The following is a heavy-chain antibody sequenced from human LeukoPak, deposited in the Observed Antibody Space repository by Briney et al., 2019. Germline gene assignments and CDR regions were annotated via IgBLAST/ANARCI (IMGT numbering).Heavy chain of an antibody. Sequence: PGGSLRLSCAASGFTFSSYSMNWVRQAPGKGLEWVSSISSSSSYIYYADSVKGRFTISRDNAKNSLYLQMNSLRAEDTAVYYCASRGNDYYDSSDAFDIWGQGTMVTVSS. CDR3: ASRGNDYYDSSDAFDI. J-gene: IGHJ3*02. CDR1: GFTFSSYS. V-gene: IGHV3-21*01. CDR2: ISSSSSYI. D-gene: IGHD3-22*01.